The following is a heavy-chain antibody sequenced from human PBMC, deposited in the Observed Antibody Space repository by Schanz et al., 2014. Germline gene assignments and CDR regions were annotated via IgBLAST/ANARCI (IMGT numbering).Heavy chain of an antibody. CDR3: ARVRSEDYGGMDV. J-gene: IGHJ6*02. CDR1: GYSIGGYY. Sequence: QEQLVQSGAEVKTPGASVKVSCKASGYSIGGYYLHWVRQAPGLGPEWMGRINPNTGGTKYAQKFQRRVTLTTDTFVSTAYMELSRLRSDDTAVYYCARVRSEDYGGMDVWGQGTTVTVSS. CDR2: INPNTGGT. V-gene: IGHV1-2*06.